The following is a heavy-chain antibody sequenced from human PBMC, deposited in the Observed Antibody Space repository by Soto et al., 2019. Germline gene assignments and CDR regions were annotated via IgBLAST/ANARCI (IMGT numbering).Heavy chain of an antibody. J-gene: IGHJ6*02. V-gene: IGHV4-59*12. D-gene: IGHD6-13*01. CDR2: IYYSGST. Sequence: SETLSLTCTVSGGSISSYYWSWIRQPPGKGLEWIGYIYYSGSTYYNPSLKSRVTISVDTSKNQFSLKLSSVTAADTAVYYCARDLAAAGTFYYYGMDVWGQGTTVTVSS. CDR1: GGSISSYY. CDR3: ARDLAAAGTFYYYGMDV.